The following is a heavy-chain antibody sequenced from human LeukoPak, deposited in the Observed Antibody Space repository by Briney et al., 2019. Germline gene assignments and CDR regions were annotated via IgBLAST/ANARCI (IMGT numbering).Heavy chain of an antibody. J-gene: IGHJ4*02. CDR2: ISAYNGNT. V-gene: IGHV1-18*01. Sequence: ASVKVSCKASGYTFTSYGISWVRQAPGQGLEWMGWISAYNGNTNYAQKLQGRVTMTTDTSTSTAYMELRSLRSDDTAVYYCARVDSSGYYYGTDFDYWGQGTLVTVSS. D-gene: IGHD3-22*01. CDR3: ARVDSSGYYYGTDFDY. CDR1: GYTFTSYG.